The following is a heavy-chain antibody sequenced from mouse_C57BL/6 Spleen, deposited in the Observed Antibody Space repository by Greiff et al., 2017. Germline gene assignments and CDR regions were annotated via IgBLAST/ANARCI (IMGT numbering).Heavy chain of an antibody. CDR3: AREERGIAY. D-gene: IGHD4-1*01. CDR1: GYTFTSYW. J-gene: IGHJ3*01. Sequence: QVQLKQPGAELVRPGSSVKLSCKASGYTFTSYWMPWVKQRPIQGLEWIGNIDPSDSETHYNQKFKDKATLTVDKSSSTAYMQLSSLTSEASAVYSRAREERGIAYWGQGTLVTVSA. CDR2: IDPSDSET. V-gene: IGHV1-52*01.